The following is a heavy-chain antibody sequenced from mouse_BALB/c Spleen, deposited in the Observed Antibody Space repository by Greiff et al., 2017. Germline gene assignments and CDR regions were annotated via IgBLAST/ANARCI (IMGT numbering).Heavy chain of an antibody. CDR3: ARRDYRPLFDY. CDR1: GFTFSSYA. Sequence: EVQRVESGGGLVKPGGSLKLSCAASGFTFSSYAMSWVRQTPEKRLEWVASISSGGSTYYPDSVKGRFTISRDNARNILYLQMSSLRSEDTAMYYCARRDYRPLFDYWGQGTTLTVSS. V-gene: IGHV5-6-5*01. CDR2: ISSGGST. J-gene: IGHJ2*01. D-gene: IGHD2-14*01.